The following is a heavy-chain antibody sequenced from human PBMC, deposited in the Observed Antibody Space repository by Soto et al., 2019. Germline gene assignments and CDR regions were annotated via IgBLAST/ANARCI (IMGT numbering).Heavy chain of an antibody. J-gene: IGHJ4*02. CDR2: VYFSGST. CDR3: ARYDEEERFDY. V-gene: IGHV4-59*01. CDR1: NESIYGDY. D-gene: IGHD2-8*01. Sequence: PSETLSLTCNVSNESIYGDYWSWIRQPPGKGLEWIGDVYFSGSTNYNPSLKSRVTISVDTSKNQFSLKLSSVTAADTAVYYCARYDEEERFDYWGQATLVTVSS.